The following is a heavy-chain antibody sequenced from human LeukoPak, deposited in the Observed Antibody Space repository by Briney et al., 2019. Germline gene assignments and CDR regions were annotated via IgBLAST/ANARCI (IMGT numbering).Heavy chain of an antibody. V-gene: IGHV4-59*12. CDR2: IYYSGST. Sequence: SETLSLTCTVSGGSISSYYWSWIRQPPGKGLEWIGYIYYSGSTNYNPSLKSRVTISVDTSKNQFSLKLSSVTAADTAVYYCARGRVPPQGVYYYYYYGMDVWGQGTTVTVSS. J-gene: IGHJ6*02. CDR1: GGSISSYY. CDR3: ARGRVPPQGVYYYYYYGMDV. D-gene: IGHD6-13*01.